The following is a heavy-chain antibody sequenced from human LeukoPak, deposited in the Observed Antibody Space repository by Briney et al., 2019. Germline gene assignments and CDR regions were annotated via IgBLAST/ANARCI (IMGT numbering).Heavy chain of an antibody. CDR3: ARAGGSTVSHSDY. D-gene: IGHD4-17*01. Sequence: GESLRLSCAASGFTFSSYSMNWIRQAPGKGLEWVSSTSSSTSYIYYADSVKGRFTISKDNAKNSLYLQMNSLRAEDTAVYYCARAGGSTVSHSDYWGQGTLVTVSS. V-gene: IGHV3-21*01. CDR2: TSSSTSYI. J-gene: IGHJ4*02. CDR1: GFTFSSYS.